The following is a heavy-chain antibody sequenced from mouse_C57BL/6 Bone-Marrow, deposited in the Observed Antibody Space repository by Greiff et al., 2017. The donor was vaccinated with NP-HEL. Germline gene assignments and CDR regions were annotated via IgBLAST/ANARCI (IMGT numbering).Heavy chain of an antibody. Sequence: VQLVESGAELVKPGASVKLSCKASGYTFTSYWMPWLKQRPGQGLEWIGNISPNDGGTNYNEKVKTQATLTVDKASSTPYMQLSSLTSEDSAVFSCESDSGYAFACWDRGKAITV. D-gene: IGHD3-2*02. CDR2: ISPNDGGT. V-gene: IGHV1-53*01. J-gene: IGHJ2*01. CDR3: ESDSGYAFAC. CDR1: GYTFTSYW.